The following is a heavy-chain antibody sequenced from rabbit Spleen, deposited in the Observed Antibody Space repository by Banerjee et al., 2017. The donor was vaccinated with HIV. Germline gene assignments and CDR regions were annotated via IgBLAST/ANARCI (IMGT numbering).Heavy chain of an antibody. D-gene: IGHD1-1*01. CDR1: GFSFSSGYD. J-gene: IGHJ4*01. CDR2: IDADSSGST. CDR3: AREIYEGDVDCGYDL. Sequence: QSLEESGGDLVKPEGSLTLTCTASGFSFSSGYDMCWVRQAPGKGLEWIACIDADSSGSTYYASWAKGRFTISKTSSTTVTLQMTSLTAADTATYFCAREIYEGDVDCGYDLWGPGTLVTVS. V-gene: IGHV1S40*01.